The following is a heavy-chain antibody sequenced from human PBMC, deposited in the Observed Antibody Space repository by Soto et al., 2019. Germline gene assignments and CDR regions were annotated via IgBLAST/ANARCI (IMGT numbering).Heavy chain of an antibody. V-gene: IGHV4-30-2*02. J-gene: IGHJ5*02. CDR3: ARLSVSSDWFDP. D-gene: IGHD4-17*01. CDR2: ILHTGGT. CDR1: GGSISGGGFS. Sequence: PSETLSLTCAVSGGSISGGGFSWSWIRQPPGKGLEWIGYILHTGGTQYNPSLRSRVSMAVDTSKNQFSLKLSSVTAADTAVYYCARLSVSSDWFDPWGQGTLVTVSS.